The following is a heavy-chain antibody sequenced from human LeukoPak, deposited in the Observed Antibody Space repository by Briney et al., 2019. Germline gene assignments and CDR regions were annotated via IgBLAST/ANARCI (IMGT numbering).Heavy chain of an antibody. CDR2: IYSGGST. J-gene: IGHJ4*02. Sequence: GGSLRLSCAASGFTVSNSYMSWVRQAPGKGLEWVSIIYSGGSTYYADSVKGRFTISRDNSKNTLYLQMNSLRVEDTAVYYCATNPYFDYWGQGTLVTVSS. CDR3: ATNPYFDY. CDR1: GFTVSNSY. D-gene: IGHD1-14*01. V-gene: IGHV3-53*01.